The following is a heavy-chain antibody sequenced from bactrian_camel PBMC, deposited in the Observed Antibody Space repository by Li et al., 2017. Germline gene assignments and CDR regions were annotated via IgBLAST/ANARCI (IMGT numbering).Heavy chain of an antibody. Sequence: HVQLVESGGGLVQPGGSLRLSCTTSGLTFDDYVAAWFRQGPGEEREGVAAFHRGDDSTHYADSVKGRFTISRDNAKITEYLQMNSLKSEDTALYYCAPGGAWYYYDYGGQGTQVTVS. CDR3: APGGAWYYYDY. D-gene: IGHD7*01. CDR1: GLTFDDYV. V-gene: IGHV3S61*01. J-gene: IGHJ4*01. CDR2: FHRGDDST.